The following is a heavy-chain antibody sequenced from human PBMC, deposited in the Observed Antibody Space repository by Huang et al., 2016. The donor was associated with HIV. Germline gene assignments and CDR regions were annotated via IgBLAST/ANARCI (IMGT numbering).Heavy chain of an antibody. Sequence: VESGGRLVQPGGSIRLSCVGSTFSFGAYWMSWVRQTPGKGRGWVANIKQDESEKYYVESVKGRFNISRDNAKKILFLQMDNVRVEDTATYYCATKTGAMDIWGQGTAVTVS. J-gene: IGHJ6*02. V-gene: IGHV3-7*01. CDR3: ATKTGAMDI. CDR2: IKQDESEK. CDR1: TFSFGAYW. D-gene: IGHD1-7*01.